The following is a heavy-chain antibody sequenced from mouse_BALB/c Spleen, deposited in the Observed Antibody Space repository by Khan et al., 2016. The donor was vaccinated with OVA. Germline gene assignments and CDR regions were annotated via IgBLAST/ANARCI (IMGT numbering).Heavy chain of an antibody. Sequence: HVQLQESGPGLVAPSQNLSLTCTVSGFSLSDYGVSWIRQPPGKGLEWLGVIWGGGSTYYNSDLKSRLSISKDNSKSQVFLKMSSLQSDDTAMFYCAKGVWSYYYTLDYWGQGTSVTVSS. J-gene: IGHJ4*01. CDR1: GFSLSDYG. D-gene: IGHD2-10*02. V-gene: IGHV2-6-5*01. CDR2: IWGGGST. CDR3: AKGVWSYYYTLDY.